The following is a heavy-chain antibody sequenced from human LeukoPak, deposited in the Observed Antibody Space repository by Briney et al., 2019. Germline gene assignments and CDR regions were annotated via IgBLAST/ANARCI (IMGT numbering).Heavy chain of an antibody. CDR3: ARFLKNPVNRRGPANYYMDV. Sequence: ASVKVSCKAAGYTFSTYDISWVRQATGQGLGWMGWMNPKSGNTLYAQKFQGRVTMTRNTSISTAYMELSSVGSEDTAVYYCARFLKNPVNRRGPANYYMDVWGKGTTVTISS. CDR1: GYTFSTYD. J-gene: IGHJ6*03. CDR2: MNPKSGNT. V-gene: IGHV1-8*01. D-gene: IGHD2/OR15-2a*01.